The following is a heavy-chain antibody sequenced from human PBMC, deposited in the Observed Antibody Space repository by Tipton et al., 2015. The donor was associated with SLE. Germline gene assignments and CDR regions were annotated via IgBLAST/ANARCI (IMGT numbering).Heavy chain of an antibody. Sequence: TLSLTCTVSGGSISSSSYYWGWIRQSPGKGLEWIGSIYYTGSTDYNPSLKSRVTISVDTSKNQFSLRLSSVTAADTAVYYCARDYYGSGFDAFDIWGQGTMVTVSS. V-gene: IGHV4-39*07. CDR3: ARDYYGSGFDAFDI. CDR2: IYYTGST. D-gene: IGHD3-10*01. J-gene: IGHJ3*02. CDR1: GGSISSSSYY.